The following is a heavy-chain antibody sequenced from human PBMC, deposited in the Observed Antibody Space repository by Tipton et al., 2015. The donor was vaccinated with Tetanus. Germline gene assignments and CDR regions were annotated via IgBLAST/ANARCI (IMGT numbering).Heavy chain of an antibody. V-gene: IGHV3-23*01. D-gene: IGHD6-19*01. CDR1: GFTFSSYA. J-gene: IGHJ4*02. CDR3: VKGSQWLGIH. Sequence: SLRLSCAASGFTFSSYAMSWVRQAPGKGPEWVSAISGSGGSTYHADSVKGRFTISRDDSKNTLYLQMNSLRVEDTAVYYCVKGSQWLGIHWGQGTLVTVSS. CDR2: ISGSGGST.